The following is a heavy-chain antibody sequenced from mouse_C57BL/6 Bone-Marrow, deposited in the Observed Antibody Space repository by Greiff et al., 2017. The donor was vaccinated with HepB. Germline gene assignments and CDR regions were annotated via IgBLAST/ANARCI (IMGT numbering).Heavy chain of an antibody. CDR3: ARDDGYPWFAY. V-gene: IGHV1-82*01. CDR1: GYAFSSSW. CDR2: IYPGDGDT. Sequence: VQLQQSGPELVKPGASVKISCKASGYAFSSSWMNWVKQRPGKGLEWIGRIYPGDGDTNYNGKFKGQATLTADKSSSTAYMQLSSLTSEDSAVYFCARDDGYPWFAYWGQGTLVTVSA. D-gene: IGHD2-3*01. J-gene: IGHJ3*01.